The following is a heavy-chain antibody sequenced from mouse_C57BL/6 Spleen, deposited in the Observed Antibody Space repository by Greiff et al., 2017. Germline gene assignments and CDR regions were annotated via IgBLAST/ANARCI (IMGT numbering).Heavy chain of an antibody. J-gene: IGHJ3*01. D-gene: IGHD2-1*01. Sequence: QVQLQQSGAELVKPGASVKLSCKASGYTFTSYWMQWVKQRPGQGLEWIGEIDPSDSYTNYNQKFKGKATLTVDTSSSTAYMQLSSLTSEDSAVYYCARGGNYGNYAWFAYWGQGTLVTVSA. CDR1: GYTFTSYW. CDR2: IDPSDSYT. V-gene: IGHV1-50*01. CDR3: ARGGNYGNYAWFAY.